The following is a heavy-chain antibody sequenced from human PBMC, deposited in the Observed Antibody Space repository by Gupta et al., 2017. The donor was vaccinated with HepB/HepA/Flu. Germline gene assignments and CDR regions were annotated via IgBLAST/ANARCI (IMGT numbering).Heavy chain of an antibody. D-gene: IGHD3-3*01. J-gene: IGHJ6*02. V-gene: IGHV3-30-3*01. CDR3: ARGRYHDWWSGYYMGLDV. CDR2: SYDGTNQ. Sequence: SYDGTNQYHADSVEGRFTISRDDSKNALYMQMDSLRPEDTSVYFCARGRYHDWWSGYYMGLDVWGQGTTVTVSS.